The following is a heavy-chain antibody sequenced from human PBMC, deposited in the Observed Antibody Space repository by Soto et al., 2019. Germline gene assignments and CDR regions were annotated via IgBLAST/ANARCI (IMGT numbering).Heavy chain of an antibody. CDR1: GFTFSGFS. Sequence: PGGSLRLSCVASGFTFSGFSMSWVRQAPGKGLEWISYISTRSLTIDYADSVKGRFTISRDNAKDSLFLQMRSLRDEDSAVYYCARGSSQPDYDGMGVWGQGTTVTVSS. CDR3: ARGSSQPDYDGMGV. J-gene: IGHJ6*02. CDR2: ISTRSLTI. V-gene: IGHV3-48*02. D-gene: IGHD2-2*01.